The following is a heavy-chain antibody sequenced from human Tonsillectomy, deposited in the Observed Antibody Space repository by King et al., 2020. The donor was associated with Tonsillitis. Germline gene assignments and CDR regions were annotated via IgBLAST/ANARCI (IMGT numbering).Heavy chain of an antibody. CDR3: AKGSASCYTCWFDP. CDR1: GITFSTYA. J-gene: IGHJ5*02. D-gene: IGHD2-2*02. V-gene: IGHV3-30*18. CDR2: TSSDGTNK. Sequence: VQLVESGGGVVQPGRSLRLSCAASGITFSTYAMHWVRQAPGKGLEWVAATSSDGTNKYYGDSVKGRFTISRDNSKNTLYLQMNSLRVGDTAVYYCAKGSASCYTCWFDPWGQGTLVTVSS.